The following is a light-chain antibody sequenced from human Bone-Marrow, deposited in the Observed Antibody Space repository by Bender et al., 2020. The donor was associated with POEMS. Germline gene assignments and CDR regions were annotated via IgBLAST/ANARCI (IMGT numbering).Light chain of an antibody. CDR2: GYN. V-gene: IGLV1-40*01. J-gene: IGLJ3*02. CDR1: SSNTGSGYD. CDR3: QSYDSSLGGLV. Sequence: QSVLAQPPSVSGAPGQRVTISCTGSSSNTGSGYDINWYQHLPGTAPKLLIYGYNNRPSGVPDRFSGSKSGTSASLAITGLQAEDEGDYYCQSYDSSLGGLVFGGGTKLTVL.